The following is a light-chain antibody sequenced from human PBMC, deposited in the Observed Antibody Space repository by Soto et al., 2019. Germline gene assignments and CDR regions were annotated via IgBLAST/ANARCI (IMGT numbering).Light chain of an antibody. Sequence: IVLTQSPATLSLSPCEVVTLSCRASQGISSYLLWYQQKPGQPPRLLIYAASNRATGIPARFSGSGSGTDFTLTISSLEPEDFAVYYCQQHSNWPLTFGGGTKVDI. CDR3: QQHSNWPLT. J-gene: IGKJ4*01. V-gene: IGKV3-11*01. CDR2: AAS. CDR1: QGISSY.